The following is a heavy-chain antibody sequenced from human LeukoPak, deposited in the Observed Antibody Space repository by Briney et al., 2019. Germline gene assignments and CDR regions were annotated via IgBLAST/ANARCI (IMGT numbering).Heavy chain of an antibody. CDR2: FVPSDSYT. CDR3: ARGAYCSGGSCYADTFDY. Sequence: GESLKISCKGSGYSFTSYWISWVRQMPGKGLEWMGGFVPSDSYTNYSPSFQGHVSISADKSISTAYLQWSSLKASDTAMYYCARGAYCSGGSCYADTFDYWGQGTLVTVSS. V-gene: IGHV5-10-1*01. D-gene: IGHD2-15*01. CDR1: GYSFTSYW. J-gene: IGHJ4*02.